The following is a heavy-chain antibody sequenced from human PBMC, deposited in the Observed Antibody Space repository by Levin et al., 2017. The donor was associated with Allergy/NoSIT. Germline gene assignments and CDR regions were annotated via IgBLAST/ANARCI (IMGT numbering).Heavy chain of an antibody. D-gene: IGHD4-17*01. J-gene: IGHJ4*02. Sequence: GESLKISCAASGFTFSDYYMNWIRQAPGKGLEWVSSISSSGSTIYYADSVKGRFTISRDNAKNSLYLQMNSLRAEDTAVYYCARDEDNYGYRAPNDYWGQGTLVTVSS. V-gene: IGHV3-11*01. CDR1: GFTFSDYY. CDR2: ISSSGSTI. CDR3: ARDEDNYGYRAPNDY.